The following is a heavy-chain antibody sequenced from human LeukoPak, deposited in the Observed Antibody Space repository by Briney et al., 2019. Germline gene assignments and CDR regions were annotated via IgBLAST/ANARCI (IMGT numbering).Heavy chain of an antibody. CDR1: GFTFSSYS. J-gene: IGHJ4*02. D-gene: IGHD2-21*01. CDR2: ISSGSSYI. V-gene: IGHV3-21*01. CDR3: ARDSLGPKSDSAQPLDY. Sequence: GGSLRLSCAASGFTFSSYSMNWVRQAPGKGLEWVSSISSGSSYIYYADSVKGRFTISRDNAKNSLYLQMNSLRAEDTAVYYCARDSLGPKSDSAQPLDYWGQGTLLTVSS.